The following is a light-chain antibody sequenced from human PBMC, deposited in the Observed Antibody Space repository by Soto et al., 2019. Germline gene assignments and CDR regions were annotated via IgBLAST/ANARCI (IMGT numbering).Light chain of an antibody. J-gene: IGKJ2*01. CDR2: KAS. CDR3: QQTYLAPYT. V-gene: IGKV1-5*03. CDR1: QTISSW. Sequence: DIQMTQSPSTLSGSVGERVTITCRASQTISSWLAWYQQKPGKAPKLLIYKASTLKSGVPSRFSGSGSGTEFTLTISSLQPADYATYYCQQTYLAPYTFGQGTKVDI.